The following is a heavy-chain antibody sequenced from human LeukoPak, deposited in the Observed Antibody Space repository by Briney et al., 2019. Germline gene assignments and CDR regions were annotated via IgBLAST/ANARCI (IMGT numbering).Heavy chain of an antibody. D-gene: IGHD6-19*01. V-gene: IGHV4-59*12. CDR3: ARDVYGSGSHRFDP. CDR1: GGSITNYY. Sequence: SETLSLTCTVSGGSITNYYWSWIRQPPGKGLEWIGYIYYSGSTNYNPSLKSRVTISVDTSKNQFSLKLNSVTAADTAVYYCARDVYGSGSHRFDPWGQGTLVTVSS. J-gene: IGHJ5*02. CDR2: IYYSGST.